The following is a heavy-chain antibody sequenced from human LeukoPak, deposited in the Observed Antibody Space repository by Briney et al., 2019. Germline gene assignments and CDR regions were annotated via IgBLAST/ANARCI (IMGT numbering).Heavy chain of an antibody. V-gene: IGHV4-34*01. J-gene: IGHJ5*02. CDR2: INHSGST. CDR1: GGSFSGYY. Sequence: SETLSLTCAVYGGSFSGYYWSWIRQPPGKGLEWIGEINHSGSTNYNPSPKSRVTISVDTSKNQFSLKLSSVTAADTAVYYCAGSFIVVVPAWSNWFDPWGQGTLVTVSS. CDR3: AGSFIVVVPAWSNWFDP. D-gene: IGHD2-2*01.